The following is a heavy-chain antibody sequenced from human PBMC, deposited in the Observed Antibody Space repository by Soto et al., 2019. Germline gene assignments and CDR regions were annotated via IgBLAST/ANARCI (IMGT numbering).Heavy chain of an antibody. V-gene: IGHV1-69*04. CDR1: GGTFSSYT. CDR3: ARESYIVATIGGELYYYGMDV. Sequence: GASVKVSCKASGGTFSSYTISWVRQAPGQGLEWMGRIIPILGIANYAQKFQGRVTITADKSTSTAYMELSSLRSEGTAVYYCARESYIVATIGGELYYYGMDVWGQGTTVTVSS. CDR2: IIPILGIA. D-gene: IGHD5-12*01. J-gene: IGHJ6*02.